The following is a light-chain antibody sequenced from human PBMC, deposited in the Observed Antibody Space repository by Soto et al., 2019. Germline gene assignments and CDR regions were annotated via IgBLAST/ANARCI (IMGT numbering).Light chain of an antibody. CDR2: GAS. J-gene: IGKJ2*01. CDR1: QSVSSSY. CDR3: QQYGSFST. Sequence: EIVLTQSPGTLSLSPGERATLSCRASQSVSSSYLAWYQQKPGQAPRLLIYGASSRATGIPDRFSGSGSGTVFTLTISRLEPEDFAVYYCQQYGSFSTFGQGTKLEIK. V-gene: IGKV3-20*01.